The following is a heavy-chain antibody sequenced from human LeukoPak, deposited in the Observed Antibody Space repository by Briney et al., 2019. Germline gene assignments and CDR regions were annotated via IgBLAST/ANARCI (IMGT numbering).Heavy chain of an antibody. V-gene: IGHV4-61*01. Sequence: SETLSLTCTVSGGSVSSGSFYWNWIRQPPGKGLEWIGYIYYSGSTSYNPSLKSRVTMSVDTSKNQFSLKLSSVTAADTAVYYCARVNSVTAFDHWGQGTLVTVSS. CDR3: ARVNSVTAFDH. CDR2: IYYSGST. J-gene: IGHJ4*02. CDR1: GGSVSSGSFY. D-gene: IGHD4-17*01.